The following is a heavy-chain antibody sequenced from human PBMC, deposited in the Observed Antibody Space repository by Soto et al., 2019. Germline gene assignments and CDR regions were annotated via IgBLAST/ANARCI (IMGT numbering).Heavy chain of an antibody. CDR1: GFTFSSYW. CDR2: INSDGSGL. V-gene: IGHV3-74*01. D-gene: IGHD2-15*01. J-gene: IGHJ3*01. CDR3: SRGCIHHGFVV. Sequence: EVQLVESGGGLVQPGGSLRLSCVASGFTFSSYWMHWVRQAPGKGLVWVARINSDGSGLIYADSVRGRFTISRDNAYNTVYLQMSSLRAEDTALYYCSRGCIHHGFVVWGRGTMVTVSS.